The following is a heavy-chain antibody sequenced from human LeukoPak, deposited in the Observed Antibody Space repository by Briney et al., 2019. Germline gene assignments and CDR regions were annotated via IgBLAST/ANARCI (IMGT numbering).Heavy chain of an antibody. V-gene: IGHV4-38-2*02. CDR1: GHSISNGNY. D-gene: IGHD3-22*01. CDR3: VRGLSHRDASDYFYNWFDP. CDR2: IYHSGDT. Sequence: PSETLSLTCTVSGHSISNGNYWGWIRQPPGKGLEWIGSIYHSGDTHYNPSLKSRVTIFVDTFNNQISLRLTSLTAADTAVYYCVRGLSHRDASDYFYNWFDPWGQGTLVTVSS. J-gene: IGHJ5*02.